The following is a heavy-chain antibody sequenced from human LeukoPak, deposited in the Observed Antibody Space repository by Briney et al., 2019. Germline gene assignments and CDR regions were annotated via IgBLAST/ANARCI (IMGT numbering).Heavy chain of an antibody. Sequence: GSLRLSCAASGFTFSSYAMSWVRQAPGKGLEWVSAISGSGGSTYYADSVKGRFTISRDNSKNTLYLQMNSLRAEDTAVYYCAKGRSLRFGERILDYWGQGTLVTVSS. J-gene: IGHJ4*02. V-gene: IGHV3-23*01. CDR1: GFTFSSYA. CDR2: ISGSGGST. D-gene: IGHD3-10*01. CDR3: AKGRSLRFGERILDY.